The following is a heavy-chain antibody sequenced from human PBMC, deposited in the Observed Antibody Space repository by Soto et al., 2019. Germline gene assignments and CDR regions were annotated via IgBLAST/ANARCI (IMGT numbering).Heavy chain of an antibody. CDR3: VRLMSTDTTGYFDY. D-gene: IGHD1-1*01. Sequence: QITLKHSGPTLVKPTQTLTLTCTVSGFSLTTPGLGVGWIRQPPGKALEWLTLVYWHDDKRYSSSLRDRLTIARDTSNNQVVLSMTNMDPEDSATYYCVRLMSTDTTGYFDYWGQGMLVTASS. CDR2: VYWHDDK. J-gene: IGHJ4*02. V-gene: IGHV2-5*01. CDR1: GFSLTTPGLG.